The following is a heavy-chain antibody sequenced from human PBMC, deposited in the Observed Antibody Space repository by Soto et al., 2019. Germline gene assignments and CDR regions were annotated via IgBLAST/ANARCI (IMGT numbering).Heavy chain of an antibody. Sequence: QVQLQESGPGLVKPLETLSLTCTVSGGSITSYRWSWIRQSAGKGLEWIGRINTSGNTHYNPSLKSRVTVSIDTSRNQFFLTVTSVTAADSAVYYCARESGDNWDYEAYWGQGTPVTVSS. D-gene: IGHD1-7*01. CDR1: GGSITSYR. CDR2: INTSGNT. V-gene: IGHV4-4*07. CDR3: ARESGDNWDYEAY. J-gene: IGHJ4*02.